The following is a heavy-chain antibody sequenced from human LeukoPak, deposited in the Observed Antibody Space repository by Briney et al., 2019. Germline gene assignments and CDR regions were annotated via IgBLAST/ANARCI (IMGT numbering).Heavy chain of an antibody. J-gene: IGHJ4*02. Sequence: PGGSLRLSCAAYGFTFSSYGMHWVRQAPGKGLEWVAVIWYDGSNKYYADSVKGRFTISRDNSKNTLYLQMNSLRAEDTAVYYCARADYYDSSGPPMIWGQGTLVTVSS. D-gene: IGHD3-22*01. CDR2: IWYDGSNK. CDR1: GFTFSSYG. CDR3: ARADYYDSSGPPMI. V-gene: IGHV3-33*01.